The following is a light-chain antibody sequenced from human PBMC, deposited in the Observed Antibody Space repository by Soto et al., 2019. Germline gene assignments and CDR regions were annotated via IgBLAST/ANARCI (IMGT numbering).Light chain of an antibody. CDR1: SSDIGVYNY. CDR3: SSYRRGSTRVV. V-gene: IGLV2-14*03. J-gene: IGLJ2*01. CDR2: DVS. Sequence: QSALTQPASVSASLGQSITISCTGTSSDIGVYNYVSWYQQHPGKAPKVLIYDVSKRPSGISNRFSGSKSGNTASLTISGLQVDDEADYYCSSYRRGSTRVVFGGGTKLSVL.